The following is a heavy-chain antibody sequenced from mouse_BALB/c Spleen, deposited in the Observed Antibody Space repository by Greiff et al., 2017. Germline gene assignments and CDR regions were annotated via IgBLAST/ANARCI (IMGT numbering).Heavy chain of an antibody. V-gene: IGHV1S81*02. CDR3: TRGGYGSSYWFAY. J-gene: IGHJ3*01. Sequence: QVQLKQSGAELVKPGASVKLSCKASGYTFTSYYMYWVKQRPGQGLEWIGEINPSNGGTNFNEKFKSKATLTVDKSSSTAYMQLSSLTSEDSAVYYCTRGGYGSSYWFAYWGQGTLVTVSA. CDR1: GYTFTSYY. D-gene: IGHD1-1*01. CDR2: INPSNGGT.